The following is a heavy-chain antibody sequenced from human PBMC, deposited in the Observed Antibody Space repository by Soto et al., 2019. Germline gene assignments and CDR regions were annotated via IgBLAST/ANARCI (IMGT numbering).Heavy chain of an antibody. CDR1: GFNFNNYW. J-gene: IGHJ4*02. D-gene: IGHD2-21*01. CDR3: TRSGIGYFDN. Sequence: EVQLVEFGGGSVQPGGSLRLSCAASGFNFNNYWMHWVRQGPEKGLVWVSRINMDGSTTNYADSVKGRFTISRDNAKNTLYLHMNSLRDEDTAIYYCTRSGIGYFDNWGQGNLVTVSS. V-gene: IGHV3-74*01. CDR2: INMDGSTT.